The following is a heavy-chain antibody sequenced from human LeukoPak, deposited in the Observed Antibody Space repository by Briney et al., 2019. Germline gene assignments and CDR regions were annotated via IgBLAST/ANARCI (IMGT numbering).Heavy chain of an antibody. CDR3: TRDLSGTYYDRFDY. V-gene: IGHV3-74*01. D-gene: IGHD1-26*01. Sequence: GGSLRLSCAASVFTFSSYWTHWVRHAPGKGLLWVSRINTYGSSTNFADSVRGRFTISRDNAKNTLYLQMNSLRADDTAVYYCTRDLSGTYYDRFDYWGQGTLVTLS. J-gene: IGHJ4*02. CDR2: INTYGSST. CDR1: VFTFSSYW.